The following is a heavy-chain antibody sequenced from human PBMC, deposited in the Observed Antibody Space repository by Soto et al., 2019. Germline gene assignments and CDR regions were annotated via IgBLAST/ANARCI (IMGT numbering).Heavy chain of an antibody. D-gene: IGHD2-2*01. J-gene: IGHJ4*02. CDR1: GFTFSSYG. CDR3: ARDYCTSTRCSFLDY. V-gene: IGHV3-33*01. CDR2: IWYDGSKK. Sequence: PGGSLSLSCAASGFTFSSYGMHWVRQAPGKGLEWVAVIWYDGSKKYYADSMKGRFTISRDNSKNTLYLQMNSLRAEDTAVYYCARDYCTSTRCSFLDYWGQGT.